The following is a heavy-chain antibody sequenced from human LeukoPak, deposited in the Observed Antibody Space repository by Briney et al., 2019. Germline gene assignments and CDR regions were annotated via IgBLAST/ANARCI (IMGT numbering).Heavy chain of an antibody. V-gene: IGHV3-23*01. CDR3: ARTDDFWSGFSGEFDY. J-gene: IGHJ4*02. Sequence: GGSLRLSCAASGFTFSSYAMSWVRQAPGKGLEWVSAISGSGGSTYYADSVKGRFTISRDNAKNSLYLQMNSLRDEDTAVYYCARTDDFWSGFSGEFDYWGQGTLVTVSS. D-gene: IGHD3-3*01. CDR2: ISGSGGST. CDR1: GFTFSSYA.